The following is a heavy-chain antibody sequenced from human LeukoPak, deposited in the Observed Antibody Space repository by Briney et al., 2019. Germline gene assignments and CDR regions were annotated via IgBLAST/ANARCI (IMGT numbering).Heavy chain of an antibody. CDR2: IIPIFGTA. J-gene: IGHJ3*02. CDR1: GGTFSSYA. D-gene: IGHD2-2*01. Sequence: SVKVSCKASGGTFSSYAISWVRQAPGQGLEWMGGIIPIFGTANYAQKFQGRVTITADESTSTAYMELSSLRSDDTAVYYCARASKYRRDAFDIWGQGTMVTVSS. V-gene: IGHV1-69*01. CDR3: ARASKYRRDAFDI.